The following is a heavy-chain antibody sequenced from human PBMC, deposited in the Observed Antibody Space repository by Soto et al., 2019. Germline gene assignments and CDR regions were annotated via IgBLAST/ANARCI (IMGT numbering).Heavy chain of an antibody. V-gene: IGHV3-49*04. CDR1: GFTFGAYA. CDR2: IRSKAYRGTT. Sequence: EVQLVESGGGLVQPGRSLRLSCTASGFTFGAYAMTWVRQAPGKGLVRVGFIRSKAYRGTTEYAASVKGRLTISRDDSKSIAYLQMNSLKAEDTAVYYCARGQLSEWELLPSYSDYWGQGTLVTASS. CDR3: ARGQLSEWELLPSYSDY. D-gene: IGHD1-26*01. J-gene: IGHJ4*02.